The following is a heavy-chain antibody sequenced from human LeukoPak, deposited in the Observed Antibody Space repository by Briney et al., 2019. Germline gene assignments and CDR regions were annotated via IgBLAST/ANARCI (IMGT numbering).Heavy chain of an antibody. CDR3: VGTTLYYFDY. CDR2: IYYSGST. Sequence: SETLSLTCTVSGGSISSYYWSWIRQPPGKGLEWIGYIYYSGSTTYNPSLKSRVTISVDTSKNQFSLKLSSVTAADTAVYYCVGTTLYYFDYWGQGTLVTVSS. V-gene: IGHV4-59*01. D-gene: IGHD4-11*01. J-gene: IGHJ4*02. CDR1: GGSISSYY.